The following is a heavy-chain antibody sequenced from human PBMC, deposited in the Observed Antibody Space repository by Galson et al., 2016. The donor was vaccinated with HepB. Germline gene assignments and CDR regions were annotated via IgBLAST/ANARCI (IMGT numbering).Heavy chain of an antibody. CDR1: GFSLSTRGVG. Sequence: PALVKPTQTLTLTCTFSGFSLSTRGVGVAWIRQPPGKALEWLAIIYWDDDKRYRTSLKTRLTITKDTTKNQVVLTMANMDPVDTGTYCCAHKTDYSTCLDCWGQGTLVSVSS. CDR3: AHKTDYSTCLDC. D-gene: IGHD4-11*01. J-gene: IGHJ4*02. CDR2: IYWDDDK. V-gene: IGHV2-5*02.